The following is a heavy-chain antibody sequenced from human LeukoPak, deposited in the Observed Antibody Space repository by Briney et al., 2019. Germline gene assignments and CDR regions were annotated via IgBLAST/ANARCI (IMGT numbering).Heavy chain of an antibody. J-gene: IGHJ4*02. V-gene: IGHV3-23*01. Sequence: PGASLRLSCVASGFIFRNYAMSWGRQTPGKGLEWGSAITGIGDTTYYADSLKGRVTISRDNSKNTLYVEMNTLRAEDTAVYYCAKWGDYDILTRYYVPDFWGQGTLVTVSS. D-gene: IGHD3-9*01. CDR3: AKWGDYDILTRYYVPDF. CDR2: ITGIGDTT. CDR1: GFIFRNYA.